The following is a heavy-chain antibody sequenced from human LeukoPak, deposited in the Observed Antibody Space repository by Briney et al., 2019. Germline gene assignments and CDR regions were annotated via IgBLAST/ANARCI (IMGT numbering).Heavy chain of an antibody. CDR3: ARERNTNNYYYGMDV. D-gene: IGHD1-1*01. CDR2: IYTSGTT. Sequence: SETLSLTCTVSGGSLIYYSWSWFRQPAGKGLDWIGRIYTSGTTNYNPSLKSRVTMSVETSKNQFSLRLNSVTAADTAVYYCARERNTNNYYYGMDVWGQGTTVTVSS. V-gene: IGHV4-4*07. CDR1: GGSLIYYS. J-gene: IGHJ6*02.